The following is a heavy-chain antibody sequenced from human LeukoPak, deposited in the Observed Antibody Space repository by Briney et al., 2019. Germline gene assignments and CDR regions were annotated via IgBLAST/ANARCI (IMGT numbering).Heavy chain of an antibody. V-gene: IGHV4-59*08. D-gene: IGHD5-12*01. CDR2: IYYSGST. CDR3: ARMGLYSGYDSYYYGMDV. CDR1: GGSISSYY. Sequence: PSETLTLTCTVSGGSISSYYWSWIRQPPGKGLEWIGYIYYSGSTNYNPSLKSRVTISVDTSKNQFSLKLSSVTAADTAVYYCARMGLYSGYDSYYYGMDVWGQGTTVTVSS. J-gene: IGHJ6*02.